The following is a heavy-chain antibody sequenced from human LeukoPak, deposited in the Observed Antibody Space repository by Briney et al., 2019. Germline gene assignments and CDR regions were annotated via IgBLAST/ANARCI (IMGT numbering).Heavy chain of an antibody. CDR3: ARVTMVRGVPNWFDP. V-gene: IGHV6-1*01. CDR1: GDSVSSISAA. Sequence: SQTLSLTCAISGDSVSSISAAWNWIRQSPSRGLEWLGRTYYRSKWYNDYAVSVKSRITINPDTSKNQFSLQLNSVTPEDTAVYYCARVTMVRGVPNWFDPWGQGTLVTVSS. CDR2: TYYRSKWYN. D-gene: IGHD3-10*01. J-gene: IGHJ5*02.